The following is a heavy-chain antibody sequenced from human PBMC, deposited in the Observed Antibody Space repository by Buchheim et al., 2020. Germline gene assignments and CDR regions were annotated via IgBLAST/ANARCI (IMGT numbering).Heavy chain of an antibody. V-gene: IGHV1-69*14. Sequence: QVQLVQSGAEVKKPGSSVKVSCKASGGTFNSDPISWVRQAPGQTFEWMGRIIPIFGTPTYEQKFQGRVTITADKSTSTAYMDLRSLRFEDTAVYYCAREPGIAVSGTWWFDPWGQVTL. D-gene: IGHD6-13*01. CDR2: IIPIFGTP. CDR3: AREPGIAVSGTWWFDP. CDR1: GGTFNSDP. J-gene: IGHJ5*02.